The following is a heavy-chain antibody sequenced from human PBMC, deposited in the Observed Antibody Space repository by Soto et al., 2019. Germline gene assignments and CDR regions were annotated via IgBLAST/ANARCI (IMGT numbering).Heavy chain of an antibody. CDR2: IFWDGNRM. Sequence: GGSLRLSCATSGFTFNTYPMTWVRQAPGKGLEWVSGIFWDGNRMDYADSVKGRFFISRDNAKNSLYLQMNSLREDDTALYYCTKDINMGGVDVWGQGTTVTVSS. CDR1: GFTFNTYP. CDR3: TKDINMGGVDV. V-gene: IGHV3-9*01. D-gene: IGHD3-10*01. J-gene: IGHJ6*02.